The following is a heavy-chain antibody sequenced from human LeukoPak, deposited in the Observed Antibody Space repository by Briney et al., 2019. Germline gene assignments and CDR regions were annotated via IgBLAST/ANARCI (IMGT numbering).Heavy chain of an antibody. Sequence: WESLKISCKGSGYSFTTYWIGWVRQMPGKGLEWMGIIYPGDSYTRYSPSFQGQVTISADKSISTAYLQWSSLKASDTAIYYCARQEMTTSGADYWGQGTLVTVSS. D-gene: IGHD5-24*01. V-gene: IGHV5-51*01. CDR1: GYSFTTYW. J-gene: IGHJ4*02. CDR2: IYPGDSYT. CDR3: ARQEMTTSGADY.